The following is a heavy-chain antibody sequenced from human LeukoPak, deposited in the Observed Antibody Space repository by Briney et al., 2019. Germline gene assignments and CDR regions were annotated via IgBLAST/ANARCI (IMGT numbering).Heavy chain of an antibody. J-gene: IGHJ4*02. D-gene: IGHD1-1*01. CDR1: EFTFSTYG. CDR2: ISNDGNTK. Sequence: GGSLRLSCAASEFTFSTYGMHWVRQTPGKGLEWVAVISNDGNTKYYADFVRSRFTISRDNSKNTLYLQMNSLRAEDTAIYYCAEGHWNFFDYWGQGTLVTVSS. CDR3: AEGHWNFFDY. V-gene: IGHV3-30*03.